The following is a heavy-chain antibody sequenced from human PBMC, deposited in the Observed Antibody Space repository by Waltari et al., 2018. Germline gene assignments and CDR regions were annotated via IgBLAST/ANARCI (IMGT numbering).Heavy chain of an antibody. D-gene: IGHD3-10*01. CDR3: AKGQGRGTRAFDI. CDR2: ITASGGDT. Sequence: EVQLLESGGGLVQPGGSLRLSCAPSGFTFSSYALNWVRRAPGKGLEWVSVITASGGDTYYADSVKGRFTISRDNSKNTLYLQMNSLRAEDTAVYYCAKGQGRGTRAFDIWGQGTMVSVSS. J-gene: IGHJ3*02. CDR1: GFTFSSYA. V-gene: IGHV3-23*01.